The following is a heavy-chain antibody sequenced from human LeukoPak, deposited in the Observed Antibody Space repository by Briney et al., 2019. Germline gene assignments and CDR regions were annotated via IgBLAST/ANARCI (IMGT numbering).Heavy chain of an antibody. CDR3: ARDGISYYDFWSGYYNWFDP. CDR1: GFTFSSYG. Sequence: PGGSLRLSCAASGFTFSSYGMHWVRQAPGKGLEWVAVISYDGSNKYYADSVKGRFTISRDNSKNTLYLQMNSLRAEDTAVYYCARDGISYYDFWSGYYNWFDPWGQGTLVTVSS. CDR2: ISYDGSNK. J-gene: IGHJ5*02. D-gene: IGHD3-3*01. V-gene: IGHV3-30*03.